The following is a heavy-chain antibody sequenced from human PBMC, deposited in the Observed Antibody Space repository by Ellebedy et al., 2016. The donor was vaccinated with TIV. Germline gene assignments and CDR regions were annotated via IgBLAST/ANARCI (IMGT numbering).Heavy chain of an antibody. V-gene: IGHV3-30*18. CDR2: IAHDGSVI. CDR3: AKERDPLAATSFDS. J-gene: IGHJ4*02. CDR1: GFTFSHYG. Sequence: GESLKISCATSGFTFSHYGMQWVRQAPGEGLEWVAVIAHDGSVIHSADSVKGRFTISRDNSKNTLSLQMYSLRPEDTAVYYCAKERDPLAATSFDSWGQGNLVTVSS. D-gene: IGHD6-25*01.